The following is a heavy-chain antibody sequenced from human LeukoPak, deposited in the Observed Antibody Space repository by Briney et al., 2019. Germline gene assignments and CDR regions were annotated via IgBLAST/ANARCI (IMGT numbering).Heavy chain of an antibody. V-gene: IGHV3-23*01. J-gene: IGHJ4*02. CDR3: ATLPVAGTDY. Sequence: PGGSLRLSCAASGFTFSSYAMSWVRPAPGKGLEWVSAISGSGGSTYYADSVKGRFTISRDNSKDTLYLQMNSLRAEDTAVYYCATLPVAGTDYWGQGTLVTVSS. CDR1: GFTFSSYA. D-gene: IGHD6-19*01. CDR2: ISGSGGST.